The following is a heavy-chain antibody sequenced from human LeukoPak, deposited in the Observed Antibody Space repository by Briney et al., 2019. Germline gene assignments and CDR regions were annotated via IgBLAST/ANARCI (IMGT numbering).Heavy chain of an antibody. J-gene: IGHJ4*02. Sequence: SETLSLTCAVSGYSISSGYYWGWIRQPPGKGLEWIGTIYHSGNTYYNPPLKSRVIISVDTSKNQFSLKLSSVTAADTAVYYCARDNPWFGEPRAFDYWGQGTLVTVSS. CDR3: ARDNPWFGEPRAFDY. CDR2: IYHSGNT. D-gene: IGHD3-10*01. V-gene: IGHV4-38-2*02. CDR1: GYSISSGYY.